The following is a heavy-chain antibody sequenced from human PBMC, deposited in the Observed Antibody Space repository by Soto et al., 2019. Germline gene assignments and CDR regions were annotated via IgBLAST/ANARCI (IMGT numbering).Heavy chain of an antibody. Sequence: EVQLLESGGGLVQPGGSLRLSCAASGFSFSRYDMHWVRQPIGRGLEWVSAISTAGNSHYADSVKGRFTVSRENAKNSLNLQLNGLTVGDTALYYCARGWEVTGYWYFDLWGRGTLFTVSS. CDR3: ARGWEVTGYWYFDL. CDR1: GFSFSRYD. V-gene: IGHV3-13*01. J-gene: IGHJ2*01. D-gene: IGHD2-21*02. CDR2: ISTAGNS.